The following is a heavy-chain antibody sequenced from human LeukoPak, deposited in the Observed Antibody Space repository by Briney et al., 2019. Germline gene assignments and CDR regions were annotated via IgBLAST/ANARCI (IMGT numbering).Heavy chain of an antibody. CDR3: TRGSIAYYYMDV. J-gene: IGHJ6*03. D-gene: IGHD3-22*01. V-gene: IGHV4-59*01. Sequence: AETLCFTCTVSGGSISSYYWSWIRQPPGKGLEGMGNIYYSGSTNYNPSLKSRVTISVDTSKNPFPLKLSSVTAADTAVYYCTRGSIAYYYMDVWGKGTTVTISS. CDR2: IYYSGST. CDR1: GGSISSYY.